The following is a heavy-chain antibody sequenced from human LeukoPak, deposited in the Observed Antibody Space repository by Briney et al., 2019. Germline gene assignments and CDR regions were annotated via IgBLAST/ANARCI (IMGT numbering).Heavy chain of an antibody. D-gene: IGHD1-7*01. CDR1: GFTFSSYW. CDR3: ARKENGNYPFDN. J-gene: IGHJ4*02. V-gene: IGHV3-7*03. CDR2: IKQDGSEK. Sequence: GGALRLSCAASGFTFSSYWMSWVRQAPGKGLEWVANIKQDGSEKYYVDSVKGRFTISRDNAKNSLYLQMNSLRVDDTAVYYCARKENGNYPFDNWGQGTLVPVSS.